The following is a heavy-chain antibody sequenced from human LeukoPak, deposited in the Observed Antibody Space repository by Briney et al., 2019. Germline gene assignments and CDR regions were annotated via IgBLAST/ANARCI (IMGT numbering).Heavy chain of an antibody. Sequence: SETLSLTCSVSGYSISSRYYWGWIRQPPGKGLEWIGSIYHSGSTYYNPSLKSRVTISVDTSKNQFSLKLSSVTAADTAVYYCARVRGSPLYSSSTGTNWFDPWGQGTLVTASS. J-gene: IGHJ5*02. V-gene: IGHV4-38-2*02. CDR2: IYHSGST. CDR3: ARVRGSPLYSSSTGTNWFDP. D-gene: IGHD6-13*01. CDR1: GYSISSRYY.